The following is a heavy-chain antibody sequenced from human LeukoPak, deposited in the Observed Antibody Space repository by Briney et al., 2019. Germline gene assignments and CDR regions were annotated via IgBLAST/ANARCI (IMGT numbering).Heavy chain of an antibody. V-gene: IGHV3-13*01. Sequence: GGSLRPSLPPSELTPSGSARPGFGQPTGKGRGGASIIDMAGNAWYPDSVKGRFTISRENAKNSLNLQMNSLRVGDTAVYYCARAKMPGIQTAGRVNYFDSWGQGTLVTVSA. CDR1: ELTPSGSA. J-gene: IGHJ4*02. CDR3: ARAKMPGIQTAGRVNYFDS. CDR2: IDMAGNA. D-gene: IGHD6-13*01.